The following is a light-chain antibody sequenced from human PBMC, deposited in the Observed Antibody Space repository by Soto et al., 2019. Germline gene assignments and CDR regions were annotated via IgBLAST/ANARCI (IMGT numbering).Light chain of an antibody. CDR3: QQYGISPRT. Sequence: EVVLTQSPGTLSLSPGERATLSCRASQSVSSTYLAWYQQKPGQAPRLLIYGASSRATGIPDRFSGSGSGTDFTLMISRLEPEDFAVYYCQQYGISPRTFGQGTKVDIK. J-gene: IGKJ1*01. CDR2: GAS. CDR1: QSVSSTY. V-gene: IGKV3-20*01.